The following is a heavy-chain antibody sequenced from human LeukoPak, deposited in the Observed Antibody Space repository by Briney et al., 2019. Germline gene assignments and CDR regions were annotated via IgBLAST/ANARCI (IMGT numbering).Heavy chain of an antibody. V-gene: IGHV3-30*02. CDR3: ARDKEQWPDGGAFDI. CDR1: GFTFSSYG. CDR2: IRYDGSNK. Sequence: PGGSLRLSCAASGFTFSSYGMHWVRQAPGKGLEWVAFIRYDGSNKYYADSVKGRFTISRDNSKNTLYLQMNSLRAEDTAVYYCARDKEQWPDGGAFDIWGQGTMVTVSS. D-gene: IGHD6-19*01. J-gene: IGHJ3*02.